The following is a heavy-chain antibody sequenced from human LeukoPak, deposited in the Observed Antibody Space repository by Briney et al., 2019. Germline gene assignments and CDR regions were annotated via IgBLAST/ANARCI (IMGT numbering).Heavy chain of an antibody. J-gene: IGHJ4*02. V-gene: IGHV4-34*01. Sequence: KPSETLSLTCAVYGGSFSGYYWSWIRQPPGRGLEWIAEINHSGSTNYNPSLKSRVTISVDTSKNQFSLKLSSVTAADTAVYYCARIPGYCSSTSCYATRRYPYFDYWGQGTLVTVSS. D-gene: IGHD2-2*01. CDR2: INHSGST. CDR1: GGSFSGYY. CDR3: ARIPGYCSSTSCYATRRYPYFDY.